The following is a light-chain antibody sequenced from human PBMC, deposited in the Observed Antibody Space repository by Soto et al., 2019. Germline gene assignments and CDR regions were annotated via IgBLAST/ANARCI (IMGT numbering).Light chain of an antibody. Sequence: QSALSQPASVSWSPGQSITISCTGTSSDVGAYDAVSWYQQHPGKAPQVIIYRGTKRPSGVSTRFSGSVSGNTASLTVSGLQAEDEAEYFCCSSAPESTYVFGTGTTVTVL. CDR3: CSSAPESTYV. J-gene: IGLJ1*01. V-gene: IGLV2-23*01. CDR1: SSDVGAYDA. CDR2: RGT.